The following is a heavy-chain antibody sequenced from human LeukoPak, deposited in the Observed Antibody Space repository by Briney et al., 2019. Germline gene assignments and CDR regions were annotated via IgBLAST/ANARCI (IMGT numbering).Heavy chain of an antibody. D-gene: IGHD6-13*01. V-gene: IGHV3-7*01. CDR3: ARYRYSSSWYYFDY. CDR2: IKQDGSEK. Sequence: QTGGSLRLSCAASGFTSSRYSMNWVRQAPGKGLEWVANIKQDGSEKYYVDSVKGRFTISRDNAKNSLYLQMNSLRAEDTAVYYCARYRYSSSWYYFDYWGQGTLVTVSS. J-gene: IGHJ4*02. CDR1: GFTSSRYS.